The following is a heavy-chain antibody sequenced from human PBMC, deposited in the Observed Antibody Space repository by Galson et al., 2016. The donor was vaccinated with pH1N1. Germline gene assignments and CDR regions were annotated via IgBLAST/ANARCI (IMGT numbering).Heavy chain of an antibody. V-gene: IGHV1-2*06. J-gene: IGHJ6*02. CDR1: GYTFTFPGYF. CDR2: VNPYSGDT. CDR3: ARDVAPPGHYAMDV. Sequence: SVKVSSKASGYTFTFPGYFIHWVRQAPGQWLEFQWTGRVNPYSGDTDFAQNFQGRVTMTRDTSIGTAYMEVSRLTSDDTAMYCARDVAPPGHYAMDVWGQGTTVTVSS.